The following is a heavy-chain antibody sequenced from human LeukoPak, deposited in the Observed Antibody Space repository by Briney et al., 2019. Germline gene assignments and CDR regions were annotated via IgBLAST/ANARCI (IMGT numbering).Heavy chain of an antibody. CDR3: ARDYDDAFDV. CDR2: ISKTGYYI. J-gene: IGHJ3*01. V-gene: IGHV3-21*01. Sequence: GGSLRLSCAASGFTFSSYSMNWVRQAPGKGLEWVSSISKTGYYIYYADSLEGRFTISRDNAKNSLYLQMNSLRAGDTAVYYCARDYDDAFDVWGQGTMVTVSS. D-gene: IGHD5-12*01. CDR1: GFTFSSYS.